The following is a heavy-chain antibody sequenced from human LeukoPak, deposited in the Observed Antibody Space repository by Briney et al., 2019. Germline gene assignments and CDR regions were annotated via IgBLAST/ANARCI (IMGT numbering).Heavy chain of an antibody. D-gene: IGHD3-22*01. CDR1: GFTFSSYA. CDR2: IRYDGGNK. V-gene: IGHV3-30*02. Sequence: PGGSLRLSCAASGFTFSSYAMHWVRQAPGKGLEWVAYIRYDGGNKYYADSVKGRFTISRDNSKNTLYLQMNSLRAEDTAVYYCAKDIGSVPYYYDSSGGLDYWGQGTLVTVSS. CDR3: AKDIGSVPYYYDSSGGLDY. J-gene: IGHJ4*02.